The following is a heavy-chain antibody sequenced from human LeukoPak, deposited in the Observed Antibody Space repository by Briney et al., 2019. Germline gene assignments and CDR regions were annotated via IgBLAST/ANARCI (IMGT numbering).Heavy chain of an antibody. CDR2: ISGSGGST. CDR3: AKDVLDRGGPNDY. J-gene: IGHJ4*02. CDR1: GINFCRQA. V-gene: IGHV3-23*01. Sequence: GFLRTFCSASGINFCRQAHRLVRQGPGKGVELVSAISGSGGSTYYADSVKGRFTISRDNSKNTLYLQMNSLRAEDTAVYYCAKDVLDRGGPNDYWGQGTLVTVSS. D-gene: IGHD2-15*01.